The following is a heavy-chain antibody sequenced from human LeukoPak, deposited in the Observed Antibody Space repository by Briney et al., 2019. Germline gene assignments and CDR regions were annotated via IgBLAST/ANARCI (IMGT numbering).Heavy chain of an antibody. CDR3: ASIAVAGAY. V-gene: IGHV3-30-3*01. J-gene: IGHJ4*02. CDR2: ISYDGSNK. Sequence: GGSLRLSCAASGFTFSSYAMHWVRQAPGKGLEWVAVISYDGSNKYYADSVKGRFTVSRDNSKNTLYLQMNSLRAEDTAVYYCASIAVAGAYWGQGTLVTVSS. CDR1: GFTFSSYA. D-gene: IGHD6-19*01.